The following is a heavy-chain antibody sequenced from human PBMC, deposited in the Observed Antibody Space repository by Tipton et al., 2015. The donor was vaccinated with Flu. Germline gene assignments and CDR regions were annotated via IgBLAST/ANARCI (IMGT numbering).Heavy chain of an antibody. CDR2: IYTGTRT. V-gene: IGHV3-66*01. CDR3: ARDIWGVYYYDSSGQDY. CDR1: GFSVNSHY. J-gene: IGHJ4*02. D-gene: IGHD3-22*01. Sequence: SLRLSCAASGFSVNSHYMSWVRQAPGKGLEWVSVIYTGTRTYYADSVRGRFTISRDNTKNSLYLQMNNLRDEDTAVYYCARDIWGVYYYDSSGQDYWGQGTLVTVSS.